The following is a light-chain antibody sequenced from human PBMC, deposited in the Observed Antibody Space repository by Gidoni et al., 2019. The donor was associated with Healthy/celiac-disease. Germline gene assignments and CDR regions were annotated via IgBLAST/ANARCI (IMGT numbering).Light chain of an antibody. J-gene: IGKJ1*01. Sequence: DIVMTQSPDSLAVSLGERATINCKSSQSVLYSSNNNNYLAWYQQKPGQPPKLLIYWASTRESGVPDRFSGSGSGTDFTLTISSLQAEDVAVYYCQQYYSTAGTFGQXTKVEIK. V-gene: IGKV4-1*01. CDR3: QQYYSTAGT. CDR1: QSVLYSSNNNNY. CDR2: WAS.